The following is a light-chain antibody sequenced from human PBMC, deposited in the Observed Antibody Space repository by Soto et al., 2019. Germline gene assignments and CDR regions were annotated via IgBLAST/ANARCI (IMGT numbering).Light chain of an antibody. Sequence: DIQMTQSPSAMSASVGDRANITCRASQGVSNRLAWFQQKPGKVPERLIYAATLLQSGVPSRFSGSGSGTEFTLTISSLQPEDFATYYCVQHNSYPWTFGQGTKVEIK. CDR1: QGVSNR. J-gene: IGKJ1*01. CDR3: VQHNSYPWT. CDR2: AAT. V-gene: IGKV1-17*03.